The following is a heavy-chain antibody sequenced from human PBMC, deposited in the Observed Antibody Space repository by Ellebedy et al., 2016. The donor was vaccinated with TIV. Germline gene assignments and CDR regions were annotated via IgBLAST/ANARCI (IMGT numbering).Heavy chain of an antibody. CDR2: IYYSGST. D-gene: IGHD6-13*01. CDR3: ARVAAGNTPDY. Sequence: SETLSLXXTVSGGSISSYYWSWIRQPPGKGLEWIGYIYYSGSTNYNPSLKSRVTISVDTSKNQFSLKLSSVTAADTAVYYCARVAAGNTPDYWGQGTLVTVSS. V-gene: IGHV4-59*01. CDR1: GGSISSYY. J-gene: IGHJ4*02.